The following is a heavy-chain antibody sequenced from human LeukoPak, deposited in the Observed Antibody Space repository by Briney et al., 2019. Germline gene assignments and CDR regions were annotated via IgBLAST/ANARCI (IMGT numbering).Heavy chain of an antibody. J-gene: IGHJ4*02. D-gene: IGHD6-19*01. CDR2: IYTGGAT. CDR3: ARGGAWSSFDY. Sequence: PGGSLRLSCAGSGITVSGNSMSWVRQAPGKGLEWVSVIYTGGATDYAGSVKGRFTISRDNSKNTLYLQMNSLRPEDTAVYYCARGGAWSSFDYWGQGTLVTVSS. CDR1: GITVSGNS. V-gene: IGHV3-66*01.